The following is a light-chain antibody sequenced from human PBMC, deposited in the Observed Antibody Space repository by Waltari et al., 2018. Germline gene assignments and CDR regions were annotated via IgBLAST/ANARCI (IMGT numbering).Light chain of an antibody. Sequence: DIQMTQSPSSVSASVGDRVTITCRASQDIRSWLGWYQQKPGKAPKLLIYAASSLQSGVPSRFSGSGSGTDFTLTISSLQPEDFATYYCQQANSFPRTFGQGTKVEIK. CDR2: AAS. CDR3: QQANSFPRT. CDR1: QDIRSW. J-gene: IGKJ1*01. V-gene: IGKV1D-12*01.